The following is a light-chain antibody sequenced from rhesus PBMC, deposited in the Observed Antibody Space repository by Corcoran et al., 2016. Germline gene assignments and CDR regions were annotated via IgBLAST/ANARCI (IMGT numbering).Light chain of an antibody. CDR3: VQDRYWPPK. CDR2: GGS. J-gene: IGKJ1*01. Sequence: DIVMTQTPLSLLVTPGEPASISCRSSQSLLHTDGYTYLDWYLQKPGQSPKVLICGGSTRASGVPDRFRGSGSGTDFTMKISKVEAEDVGVYYCVQDRYWPPKIGQGTKVEIK. V-gene: IGKV2-61*01. CDR1: QSLLHTDGYTY.